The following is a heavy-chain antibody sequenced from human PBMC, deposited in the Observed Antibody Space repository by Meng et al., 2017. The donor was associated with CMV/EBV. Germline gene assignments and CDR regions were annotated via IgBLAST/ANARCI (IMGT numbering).Heavy chain of an antibody. CDR2: MNPNSGNT. J-gene: IGHJ4*02. CDR3: ARSLGARRTGIAAAGFDY. D-gene: IGHD6-13*01. V-gene: IGHV1-8*03. Sequence: ASVKVSCKASGYTFTSYDINWVRQATGQGLEWMGWMNPNSGNTGYAQKFQGRVTNTRNTSISTAYMELSSLRSEDTAVYYCARSLGARRTGIAAAGFDYWGQGTLVTVSS. CDR1: GYTFTSYD.